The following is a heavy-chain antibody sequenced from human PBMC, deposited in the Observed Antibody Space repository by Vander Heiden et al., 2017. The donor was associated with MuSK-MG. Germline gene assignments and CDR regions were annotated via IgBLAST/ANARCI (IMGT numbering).Heavy chain of an antibody. CDR2: ISSSSSYT. CDR3: ARYTLGDYYYYYGMDV. CDR1: GFTFSDYY. D-gene: IGHD2-15*01. V-gene: IGHV3-11*06. J-gene: IGHJ6*02. Sequence: QVQLVESGGGLVKPGGSLRLPCAASGFTFSDYYRSWIRQAPGKGREWVSYISSSSSYTNYADSVKGRFTISRDNAKNSLYLQMNSLRAEDTAVYYCARYTLGDYYYYYGMDVWGQGTTVTVSS.